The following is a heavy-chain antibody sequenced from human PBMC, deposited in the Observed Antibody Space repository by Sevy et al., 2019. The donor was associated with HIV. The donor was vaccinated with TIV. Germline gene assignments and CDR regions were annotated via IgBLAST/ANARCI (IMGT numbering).Heavy chain of an antibody. CDR2: ISYDGSHK. CDR3: ASDGGYSIDWSPGNY. Sequence: GGSLRLSCAASGFTFSTHAMHWVRQAPGKGLEWVALISYDGSHKYYADSVKGRFTISRDDSKNTLSLQMNSMRPEDTAVYYCASDGGYSIDWSPGNYWGQGTLVTVSS. V-gene: IGHV3-30-3*01. J-gene: IGHJ4*02. D-gene: IGHD6-19*01. CDR1: GFTFSTHA.